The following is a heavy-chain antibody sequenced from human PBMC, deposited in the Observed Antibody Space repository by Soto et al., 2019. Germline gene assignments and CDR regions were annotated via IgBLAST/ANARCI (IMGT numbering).Heavy chain of an antibody. J-gene: IGHJ4*02. CDR2: IYYSGST. D-gene: IGHD4-4*01. V-gene: IGHV4-30-4*01. CDR1: GGSISSGDYY. CDR3: ARAEGYSNYVDY. Sequence: PSETLSLTCTVSGGSISSGDYYWSWIRQPPGKGLEWIGYIYYSGSTYYNPSLKSRVTISVDTSKNQFSLKLSSVTAADTAVYYCARAEGYSNYVDYWGQGTLVTVSS.